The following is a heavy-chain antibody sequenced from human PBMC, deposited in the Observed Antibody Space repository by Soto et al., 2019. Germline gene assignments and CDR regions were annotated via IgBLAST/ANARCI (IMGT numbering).Heavy chain of an antibody. CDR3: AKDLLLTTITTVGD. CDR1: GFIFSTYG. Sequence: QVQLVESGGGVVQPGRSLRLSCAASGFIFSTYGMHWVRQAPGKGLEWLSVISYDGNNKYYADSVKGRFTISRDNSKNTLWLLMDSLRTEDTAVYYCAKDLLLTTITTVGDWGQGTLVTVSS. J-gene: IGHJ4*02. CDR2: ISYDGNNK. V-gene: IGHV3-30*18. D-gene: IGHD4-17*01.